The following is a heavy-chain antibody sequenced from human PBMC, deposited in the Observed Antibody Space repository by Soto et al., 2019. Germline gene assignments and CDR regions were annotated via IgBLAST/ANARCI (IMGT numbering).Heavy chain of an antibody. V-gene: IGHV3-48*02. J-gene: IGHJ4*02. CDR3: AGDPDPPLKRAFVS. CDR1: GFRFSSYS. Sequence: ELHLVESGGGLVRPGGSLRLSCAASGFRFSSYSMNWVRQAPGKGLEWVAYISETGNTIYYADSVKGRVSISRDNAKNSVFLQMTSLRDEDSATYYCAGDPDPPLKRAFVSWGQGTLVTVSS. D-gene: IGHD6-25*01. CDR2: ISETGNTI.